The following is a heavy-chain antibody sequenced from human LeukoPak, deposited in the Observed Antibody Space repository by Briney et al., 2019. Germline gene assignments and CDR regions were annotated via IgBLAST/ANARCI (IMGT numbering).Heavy chain of an antibody. D-gene: IGHD3-10*01. CDR1: GGSITTTNW. V-gene: IGHV4-4*02. CDR3: ARAVRSMVRGVINYYGMDV. Sequence: SETLSLTCGVSGGSITTTNWWSWVRQPPGQGLEWVGEISLTGRTNYNPSLKSRVTISVDTSKNQFSLKLSSVTAADTAVYYCARAVRSMVRGVINYYGMDVWGQGTTVTVSS. CDR2: ISLTGRT. J-gene: IGHJ6*02.